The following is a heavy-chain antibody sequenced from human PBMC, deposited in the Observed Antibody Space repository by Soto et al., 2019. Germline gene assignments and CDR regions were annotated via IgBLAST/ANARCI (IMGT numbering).Heavy chain of an antibody. J-gene: IGHJ6*03. Sequence: GASVKVSCKASGYTFTSYDINWVRQATGQGLEWMGWMNRNSGNTGYAQKFQGRVTMTRNTSISTAYMELSSLRSEDTAVYYCAREVAAAGLYYYYYYMDVWGKGTTVTVSS. CDR3: AREVAAAGLYYYYYYMDV. V-gene: IGHV1-8*01. CDR1: GYTFTSYD. D-gene: IGHD6-13*01. CDR2: MNRNSGNT.